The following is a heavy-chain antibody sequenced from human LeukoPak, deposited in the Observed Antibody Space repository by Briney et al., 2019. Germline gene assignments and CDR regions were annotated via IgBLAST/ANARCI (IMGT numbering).Heavy chain of an antibody. J-gene: IGHJ4*02. V-gene: IGHV3-21*01. CDR3: ALVRWFGPCAAHY. Sequence: GGSLRLSCAAPGFTFSSDSMNWGRQAPGKGLGWGSSISSSSSYMYDADSVQGQFTISRDNAQNSLYLQTNSLRAEDTALYYCALVRWFGPCAAHYWGQGTLVTVSS. CDR2: ISSSSSYM. D-gene: IGHD3-10*01. CDR1: GFTFSSDS.